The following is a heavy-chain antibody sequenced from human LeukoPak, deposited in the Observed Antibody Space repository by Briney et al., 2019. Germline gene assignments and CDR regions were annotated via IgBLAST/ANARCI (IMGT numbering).Heavy chain of an antibody. CDR1: GFTFGDYA. D-gene: IGHD3-22*01. J-gene: IGHJ6*03. CDR2: IRSKAYGGTT. CDR3: TRIRLKYYDSSGTPYYYYMDV. V-gene: IGHV3-49*04. Sequence: GRSLRLSCTASGFTFGDYAMSWVRQAPGKGLEWVGFIRSKAYGGTTEYAASVKGRFTISRDDSKSIAYLQMNSLKTEDTAVYYCTRIRLKYYDSSGTPYYYYMDVWGKGTTVTISS.